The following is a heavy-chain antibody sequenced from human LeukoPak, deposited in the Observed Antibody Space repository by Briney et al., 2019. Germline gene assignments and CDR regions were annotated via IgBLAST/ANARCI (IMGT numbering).Heavy chain of an antibody. CDR1: GGSISHYY. V-gene: IGHV4-59*01. CDR2: IYYSGST. D-gene: IGHD5-12*01. Sequence: SETLSLTCTVSGGSISHYYWSWIRQPPGKGLEWIGYIYYSGSTNYNPSLKSRVTISVDTSKNQFSLKLRSVTAADTAVYYCARVSGYHWGSFYDYWGQGTLVTVSS. J-gene: IGHJ4*02. CDR3: ARVSGYHWGSFYDY.